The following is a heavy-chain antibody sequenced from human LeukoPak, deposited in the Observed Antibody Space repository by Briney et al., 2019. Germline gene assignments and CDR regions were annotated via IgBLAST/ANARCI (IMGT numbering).Heavy chain of an antibody. CDR2: IYYSGST. CDR1: GGSISSSY. D-gene: IGHD3-10*01. Sequence: SETLSLTCTASGGSISSSYWSWIRQPPGKGLEWIAYIYYSGSTNYNPSLKSRVTISVDTSKNQFSLKLSSVTAADTAVYYCARTSTYYYASGMPPKVIYFDYWGQGTLVTVSS. CDR3: ARTSTYYYASGMPPKVIYFDY. V-gene: IGHV4-59*01. J-gene: IGHJ4*02.